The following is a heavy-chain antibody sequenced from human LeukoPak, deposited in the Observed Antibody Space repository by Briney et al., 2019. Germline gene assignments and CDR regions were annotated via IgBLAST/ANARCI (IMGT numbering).Heavy chain of an antibody. CDR2: TYYRSKWYN. CDR3: ARDSELRPGRAFDI. J-gene: IGHJ3*02. D-gene: IGHD1-7*01. CDR1: GDSVSSNSAA. V-gene: IGHV6-1*01. Sequence: SQTLSLTCAISGDSVSSNSAAWNWIRQSPSRGLEWLGRTYYRSKWYNDYAVSVKSRITINPDTSENQFSLQLNSVTPEDTAVYYCARDSELRPGRAFDIWGQGTMVTVSS.